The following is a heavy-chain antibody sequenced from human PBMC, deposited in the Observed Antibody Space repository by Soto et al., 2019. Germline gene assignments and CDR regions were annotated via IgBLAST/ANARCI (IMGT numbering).Heavy chain of an antibody. J-gene: IGHJ6*03. CDR2: MNPNSGNT. D-gene: IGHD3-3*01. V-gene: IGHV1-8*01. CDR1: GYTFTSYD. Sequence: DSVKIYCKASGYTFTSYDINWVRQATGQGLEWMGWMNPNSGNTGYAQKFQGRVTMTRNTSISTAYMELSSLRSEDTAVYYCARSRSKRFLEWLSSYDMDVWGKGTTVTVSS. CDR3: ARSRSKRFLEWLSSYDMDV.